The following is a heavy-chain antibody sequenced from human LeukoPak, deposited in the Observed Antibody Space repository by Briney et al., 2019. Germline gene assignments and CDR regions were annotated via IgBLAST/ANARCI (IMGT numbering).Heavy chain of an antibody. CDR3: ARAPWSYYYYYMDV. Sequence: GGSLRLSCAASGFTFSSYSMNWVRQAPGKGLEWVSYISSSSSTIYYADSVKGRFIISRDNAKNSLYLQMNSLRAEDTAVYYCARAPWSYYYYYMDVWGKGTTVTVSS. CDR1: GFTFSSYS. V-gene: IGHV3-48*01. CDR2: ISSSSSTI. J-gene: IGHJ6*03. D-gene: IGHD1-1*01.